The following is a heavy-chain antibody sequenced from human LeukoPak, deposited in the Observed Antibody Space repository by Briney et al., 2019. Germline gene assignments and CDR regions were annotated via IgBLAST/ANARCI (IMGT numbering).Heavy chain of an antibody. CDR2: IYHSGST. V-gene: IGHV4-38-2*01. CDR1: GYSISSGYY. CDR3: ARGLVDGYNYVGYYYYGMDV. D-gene: IGHD5-24*01. J-gene: IGHJ6*02. Sequence: SETLSLTCAVSGYSISSGYYWGWIRQPPGKGLEWIGSIYHSGSTYYNPSLKSRVTISVDTSKNQFSLKLSSVTAADTAVYYCARGLVDGYNYVGYYYYGMDVWGQGTTVTVSS.